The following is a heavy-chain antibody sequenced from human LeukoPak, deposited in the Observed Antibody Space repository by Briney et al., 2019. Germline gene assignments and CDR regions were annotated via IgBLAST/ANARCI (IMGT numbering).Heavy chain of an antibody. Sequence: PSQTLSLTCAVSGGSISSGGYCWSWIRQPPGKGLEWIGYIYHSGSTYYNPSLKSRVTISVDRSKNQFSLKLSSVTAADTAVYYCASMTTVTFLFDYWGQGTLVTVSS. CDR1: GGSISSGGYC. D-gene: IGHD4-17*01. CDR2: IYHSGST. V-gene: IGHV4-30-2*01. J-gene: IGHJ4*02. CDR3: ASMTTVTFLFDY.